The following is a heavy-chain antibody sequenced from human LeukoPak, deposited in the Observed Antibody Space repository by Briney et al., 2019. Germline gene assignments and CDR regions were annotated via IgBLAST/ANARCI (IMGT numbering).Heavy chain of an antibody. CDR1: GGSISSYY. CDR3: AKSNGYGLVDI. D-gene: IGHD3-10*01. J-gene: IGHJ3*02. CDR2: INHSGRT. V-gene: IGHV4-34*01. Sequence: PSETLSLTCTVSGGSISSYYWSWIRQPPGKGLEWIGEINHSGRTNYNPSLKSRVTISVDTSKNQFSLKLSSVTAADTAVYYCAKSNGYGLVDIWGQGTMVTVSS.